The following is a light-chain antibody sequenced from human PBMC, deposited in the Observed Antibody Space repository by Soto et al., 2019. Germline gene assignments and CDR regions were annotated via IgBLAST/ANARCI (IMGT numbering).Light chain of an antibody. J-gene: IGKJ1*01. V-gene: IGKV3-20*01. CDR1: QSVSSNY. CDR2: GAS. CDR3: QQYDSSPWT. Sequence: EIVLTQSPGTLSLSPGERATLSCRASQSVSSNYLAWYQQKPGQAPRLLIYGASSRATGIPDRFSGSGSGTDFTLTISRLEPEDFAVYYCQQYDSSPWTFGQGTKVEL.